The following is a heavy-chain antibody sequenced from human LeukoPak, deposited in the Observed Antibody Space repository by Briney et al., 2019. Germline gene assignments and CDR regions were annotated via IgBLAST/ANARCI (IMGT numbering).Heavy chain of an antibody. V-gene: IGHV1-2*02. CDR2: INSNSGAT. J-gene: IGHJ4*02. Sequence: ASVKVSCKASGYTFTGYYIHWVRQAPGQGLEWMAWINSNSGATNYAQKFQGRVTMTEDTSTDTAYMELSSLRSEDTAVYYCATSPLRGSYPYYFDYWGQGTLVTVSS. CDR1: GYTFTGYY. CDR3: ATSPLRGSYPYYFDY. D-gene: IGHD1-26*01.